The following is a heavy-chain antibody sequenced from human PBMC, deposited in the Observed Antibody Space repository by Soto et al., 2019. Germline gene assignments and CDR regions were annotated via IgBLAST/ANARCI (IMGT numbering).Heavy chain of an antibody. CDR1: GFTFSSYG. CDR3: AKDKSIAALPYYFDY. V-gene: IGHV3-30*18. Sequence: GGSLRLCCAASGFTFSSYGMHWVRQAPGKGLEWVAVISYDGSNKYYADSVKGRFTISRDNSKNTLYLQMNSLRAEDTAVYYCAKDKSIAALPYYFDYWGQGTLVTVSS. D-gene: IGHD6-6*01. CDR2: ISYDGSNK. J-gene: IGHJ4*02.